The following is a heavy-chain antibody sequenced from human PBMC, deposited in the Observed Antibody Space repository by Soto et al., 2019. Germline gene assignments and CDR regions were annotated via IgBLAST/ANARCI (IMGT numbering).Heavy chain of an antibody. CDR3: ARDSTNTWWGSWY. CDR2: INTDNGNT. V-gene: IGHV1-3*04. D-gene: IGHD2-8*02. J-gene: IGHJ4*02. CDR1: GYTFTTNS. Sequence: QVQLVQSGAEVKMPGASVRVSCKASGYTFTTNSMHWVRQAPGKRPEWMGWINTDNGNTKYSKVFQDRVTITKATSASTAYMELSSLRSEDTAIYYCARDSTNTWWGSWYWGPGTLVTVSS.